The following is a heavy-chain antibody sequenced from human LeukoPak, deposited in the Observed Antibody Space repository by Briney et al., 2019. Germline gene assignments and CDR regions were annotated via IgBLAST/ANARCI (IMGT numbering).Heavy chain of an antibody. CDR3: AGRPTGYSSGYIH. Sequence: SGGSLRLSCVASGITFSIYAVSWVRQAPEKGLDWVSVISGSAHKIRYADSVKGRFTISRNNSENIVYLQMNNLRVEDTAVYYCAGRPTGYSSGYIHWGQGTLVTVSS. D-gene: IGHD5-18*01. V-gene: IGHV3-23*01. CDR2: ISGSAHKI. CDR1: GITFSIYA. J-gene: IGHJ4*02.